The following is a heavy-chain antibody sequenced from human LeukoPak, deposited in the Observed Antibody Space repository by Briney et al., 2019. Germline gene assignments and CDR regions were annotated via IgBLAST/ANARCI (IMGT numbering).Heavy chain of an antibody. V-gene: IGHV3-53*01. CDR3: ARYGGYAFYYFDY. D-gene: IGHD5-12*01. Sequence: PGGSLRLSCAASGFTVSSNYMSCVRQAPGKGLEWVSVIYSGGSTYYADSVKGRFTISRDNSKNTLYLQMNSLRAEDTAVYYCARYGGYAFYYFDYWGQGTLVTVSS. CDR1: GFTVSSNY. J-gene: IGHJ4*02. CDR2: IYSGGST.